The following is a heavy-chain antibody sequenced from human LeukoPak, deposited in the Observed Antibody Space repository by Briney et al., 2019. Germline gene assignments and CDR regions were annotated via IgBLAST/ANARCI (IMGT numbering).Heavy chain of an antibody. Sequence: GGSLRLSCVASGFIFSNYWMSWVRQAPGKGLEWVANIKQDGSEKYYVDSVKGRFTISRDNAKNSLYLQMNSLRAEDTAVYYCARYGSGSYSWPSDAFDIWGQGTMVTVSS. J-gene: IGHJ3*02. CDR2: IKQDGSEK. CDR3: ARYGSGSYSWPSDAFDI. D-gene: IGHD3-10*01. CDR1: GFIFSNYW. V-gene: IGHV3-7*01.